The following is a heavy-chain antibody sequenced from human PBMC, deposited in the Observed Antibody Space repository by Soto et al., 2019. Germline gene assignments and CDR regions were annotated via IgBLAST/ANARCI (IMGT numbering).Heavy chain of an antibody. CDR3: ALRSMAVVPEY. D-gene: IGHD3-22*01. Sequence: QVQLQESGPGLLNPSGPLSLPSPVSVTSIGSFSSMWFRQPPGKGLESIGYLYYGRSANYNPSLKSRVTLSVDTSTNQCSLTLSSMTAADTAVYYCALRSMAVVPEYWGQGTLVTVSS. CDR2: LYYGRSA. V-gene: IGHV4-59*01. J-gene: IGHJ4*02. CDR1: VTSIGSFS.